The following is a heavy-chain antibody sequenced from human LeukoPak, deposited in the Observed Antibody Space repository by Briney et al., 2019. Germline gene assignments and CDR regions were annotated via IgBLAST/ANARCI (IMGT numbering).Heavy chain of an antibody. CDR1: GFTFSNYG. CDR3: ARDTGPGELGVRFN. D-gene: IGHD3-10*01. CDR2: ISYSSTYI. J-gene: IGHJ4*02. Sequence: GGSLRLSCAASGFTFSNYGMHWVRQAPGKGLEWVSSISYSSTYIYYTDSVKGRFTISRDNAKNSLFLQMNSLRAEDTAVYYCARDTGPGELGVRFNWGQGTLVTVSS. V-gene: IGHV3-21*01.